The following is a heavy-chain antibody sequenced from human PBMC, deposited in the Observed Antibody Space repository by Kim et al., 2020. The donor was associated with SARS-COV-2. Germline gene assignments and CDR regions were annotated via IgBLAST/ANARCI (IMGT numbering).Heavy chain of an antibody. Sequence: SETLSLTCTVSGGSISSYYWSWIRQPPGKGLEWIGYIYYSGSTNSNPFLKSRVTISVDTSKNQFSLKLSSVTAADTAVDYFARGFYSWDQGTLVTVSS. V-gene: IGHV4-59*01. J-gene: IGHJ4*02. CDR2: IYYSGST. CDR1: GGSISSYY. CDR3: ARGFYS.